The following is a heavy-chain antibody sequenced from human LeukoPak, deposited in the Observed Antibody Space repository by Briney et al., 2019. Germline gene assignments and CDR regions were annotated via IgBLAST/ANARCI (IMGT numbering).Heavy chain of an antibody. Sequence: SETLSLTCTVSGGSISSGSHYWGWIRQPPGTGLEWIANVYYNGNTAYNPSLRSRVTISIDSSKSQFSLRRSSVTAADTAVYYCARGRSSWYFWGQGTLVTVSS. J-gene: IGHJ4*02. D-gene: IGHD6-13*01. CDR1: GGSISSGSHY. V-gene: IGHV4-39*07. CDR2: VYYNGNT. CDR3: ARGRSSWYF.